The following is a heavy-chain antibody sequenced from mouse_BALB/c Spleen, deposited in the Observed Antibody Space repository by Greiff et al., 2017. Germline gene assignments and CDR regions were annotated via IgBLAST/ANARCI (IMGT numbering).Heavy chain of an antibody. Sequence: VKVVESGPDLVAPSQSLSITCTVSGFSLTSYGVHWVRQPPGKGLEWLVVIWSDGSTTYNSALKSRLSISKDNSKSQVFLKMNSLQTDDTAMYYCARHGWLLRGAGTGFAYWGQGTLVTVSA. CDR3: ARHGWLLRGAGTGFAY. CDR2: IWSDGST. CDR1: GFSLTSYG. V-gene: IGHV2-6-2*01. J-gene: IGHJ3*01. D-gene: IGHD2-3*01.